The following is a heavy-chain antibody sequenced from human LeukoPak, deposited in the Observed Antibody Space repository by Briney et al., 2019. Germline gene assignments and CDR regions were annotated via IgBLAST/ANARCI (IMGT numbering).Heavy chain of an antibody. CDR3: ARELGPPDAFDI. CDR1: GFTFSSYS. CDR2: ISSSSSTI. Sequence: GGSLRLSCAASGFTFSSYSTNWVRQAPGKGLEWVSYISSSSSTIYYADSVKGRFTISRDNAKNSLYLQMNSLRAEDTAVYYCARELGPPDAFDIWGQGTMVTVS. V-gene: IGHV3-48*04. D-gene: IGHD7-27*01. J-gene: IGHJ3*02.